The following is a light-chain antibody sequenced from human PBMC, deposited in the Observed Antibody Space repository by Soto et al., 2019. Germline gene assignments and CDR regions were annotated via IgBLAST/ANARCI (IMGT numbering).Light chain of an antibody. Sequence: EIVLTQSPGTLSLSPGERATLSCRASQSVSSSYLAWYQQTPGLAPRLLIYGASSRATGIPDRFSGSGSGTDFTLTISRLEPEDFAVYYCQQYGSSLGTFGHGTKVDIK. CDR3: QQYGSSLGT. CDR2: GAS. J-gene: IGKJ1*01. V-gene: IGKV3-20*01. CDR1: QSVSSSY.